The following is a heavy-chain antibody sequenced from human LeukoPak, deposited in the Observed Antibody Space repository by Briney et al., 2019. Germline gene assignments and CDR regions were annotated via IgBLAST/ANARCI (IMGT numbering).Heavy chain of an antibody. Sequence: ASVKVSCMASGYTFTSYGISWVRQAPGQGLEWMGWISAYNGNTNYAQNLQGRVTLTTDTSTSTAYMELSSLRSDDTAVYYCARSFYDDSGYSAWFNWGQGTLVTVSS. CDR2: ISAYNGNT. CDR3: ARSFYDDSGYSAWFN. V-gene: IGHV1-18*01. CDR1: GYTFTSYG. D-gene: IGHD3-22*01. J-gene: IGHJ4*02.